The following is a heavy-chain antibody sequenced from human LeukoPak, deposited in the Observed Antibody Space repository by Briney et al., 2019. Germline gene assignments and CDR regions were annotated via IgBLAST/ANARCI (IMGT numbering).Heavy chain of an antibody. CDR3: ARGYSSSWYLDY. D-gene: IGHD6-13*01. V-gene: IGHV3-48*01. CDR2: ISGSSKTI. Sequence: GRSLRLSCTASGFTFSHYSMNWVRLAPGKGLQWVSFISGSSKTIYYGDSVKGRFTISRDNSKNTLYLQMNSLRAEDTAVYYCARGYSSSWYLDYWGQGTLVTVSS. CDR1: GFTFSHYS. J-gene: IGHJ4*02.